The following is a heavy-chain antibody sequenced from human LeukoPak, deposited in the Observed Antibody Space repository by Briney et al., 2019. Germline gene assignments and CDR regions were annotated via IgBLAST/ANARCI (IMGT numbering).Heavy chain of an antibody. J-gene: IGHJ4*02. CDR1: GFTFSTYG. V-gene: IGHV3-30*03. CDR2: ISYDGGNK. D-gene: IGHD6-13*01. CDR3: ARGGIYSSSWYYFDY. Sequence: GGSLRLSCAASGFTFSTYGMHWVRQAPGKGLEWVAVISYDGGNKYYADSVKGRFTISRDNSKNTLYLQMNSLRAEDTAVYYCARGGIYSSSWYYFDYWGQGTLVTVSS.